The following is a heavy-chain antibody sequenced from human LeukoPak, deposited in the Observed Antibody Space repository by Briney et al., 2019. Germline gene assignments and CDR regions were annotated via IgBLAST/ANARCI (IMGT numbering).Heavy chain of an antibody. D-gene: IGHD6-19*01. CDR2: ISGSGGST. CDR3: ARHYSSGWYCPLFY. J-gene: IGHJ4*02. Sequence: GGSLRLSCAASGFTFSSYAMSWVRQAPGKGLEWVSAISGSGGSTYYADSVKGRFTISRDNSKNTLYLQMNSLRAEDTAVYYCARHYSSGWYCPLFYWGQGTLVTVSS. V-gene: IGHV3-23*01. CDR1: GFTFSSYA.